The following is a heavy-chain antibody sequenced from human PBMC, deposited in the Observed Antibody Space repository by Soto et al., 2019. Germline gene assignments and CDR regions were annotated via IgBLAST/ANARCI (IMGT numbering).Heavy chain of an antibody. CDR2: IYWDDDK. CDR3: AHRVDYRGSWNTGYFDY. V-gene: IGHV2-5*02. D-gene: IGHD2-15*01. CDR1: GFSLSTTGVA. J-gene: IGHJ4*02. Sequence: QITLKESGPTLVKPTQTLTLTCSFSGFSLSTTGVAVGWIRQPPGKALECLVLIYWDDDKRYSPSLKSRLTITRDTSKNQVVLTMTDMDPEDTATYYCAHRVDYRGSWNTGYFDYWGQGTLVTVSS.